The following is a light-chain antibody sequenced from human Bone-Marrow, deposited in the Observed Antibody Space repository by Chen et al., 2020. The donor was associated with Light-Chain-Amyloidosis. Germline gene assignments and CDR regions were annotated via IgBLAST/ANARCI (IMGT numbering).Light chain of an antibody. CDR3: QQYGTSPLT. Sequence: EIVLTQPPGTLSLSPGEGANLSCRASQTISSNYLTWYQQKFGQAPRLLIYGSSSRATGIPDRFTGSGSGTDFTLTINRLEPEDFAMYYCQQYGTSPLTFSGGTKVEIK. CDR2: GSS. CDR1: QTISSNY. V-gene: IGKV3-20*01. J-gene: IGKJ4*01.